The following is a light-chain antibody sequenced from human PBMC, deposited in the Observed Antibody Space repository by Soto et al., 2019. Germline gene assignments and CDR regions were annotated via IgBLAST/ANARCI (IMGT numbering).Light chain of an antibody. CDR1: QGISPY. CDR2: AAS. V-gene: IGKV1-9*01. CDR3: QQLNDYPVT. Sequence: IQLTQSPSSLSASVGDRVPITCRASQGISPYLAWYQQKPGKAPKLLIYAASTLQSGVPSRCSGSWSGTDVTLSISSLQPEDFATYYCQQLNDYPVTFGQGTKVDIK. J-gene: IGKJ1*01.